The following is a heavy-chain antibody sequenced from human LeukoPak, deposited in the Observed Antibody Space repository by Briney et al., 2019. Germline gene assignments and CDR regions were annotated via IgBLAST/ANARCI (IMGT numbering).Heavy chain of an antibody. D-gene: IGHD3-10*01. CDR3: ARVRGESPRWFDP. Sequence: GGSLRLSCAASGFTVSSNYMSWVRQAPGKGLEWVSVIYSGGSTYYADSVKGRFTISRDNSKNTLYLQMNSLRAEDTAVYYCARVRGESPRWFDPWGQGTLVTVSS. V-gene: IGHV3-53*01. J-gene: IGHJ5*02. CDR2: IYSGGST. CDR1: GFTVSSNY.